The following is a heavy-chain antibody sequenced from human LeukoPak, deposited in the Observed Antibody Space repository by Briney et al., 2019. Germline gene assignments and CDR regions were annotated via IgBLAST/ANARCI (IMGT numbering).Heavy chain of an antibody. CDR2: IRGSGGST. CDR1: GFIFSNSW. D-gene: IGHD6-19*01. Sequence: PGGSLRLSCAASGFIFSNSWMNWVRQAPGKGLEWISVIRGSGGSTYYADSVNGRFTISRDNSKNTLHLQMNNLSAEDTAVYYCAKSIYDGIAVYNGMDVWGQGTTVTVSS. CDR3: AKSIYDGIAVYNGMDV. V-gene: IGHV3-23*01. J-gene: IGHJ6*02.